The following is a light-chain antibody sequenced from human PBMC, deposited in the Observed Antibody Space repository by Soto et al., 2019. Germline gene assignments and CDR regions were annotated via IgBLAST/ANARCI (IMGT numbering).Light chain of an antibody. CDR1: QNVLNN. J-gene: IGKJ1*01. V-gene: IGKV3-15*01. CDR3: QQYNNWPPWT. CDR2: GAS. Sequence: ETVMTQSPATLSVSPGETATLFCRASQNVLNNLAWYQQTPGQAPRLLVHGASNRATGIPARFSGRGSGTESTLLISNLQAEDFAVYYCQQYNNWPPWTFGQGTKVEIK.